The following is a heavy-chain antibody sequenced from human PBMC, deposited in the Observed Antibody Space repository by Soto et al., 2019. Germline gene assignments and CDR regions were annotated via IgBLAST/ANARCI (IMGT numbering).Heavy chain of an antibody. CDR1: GCSISSYY. V-gene: IGHV4-59*01. D-gene: IGHD6-13*01. CDR3: ARSNKQQLPPDY. CDR2: IYYSGST. Sequence: SETLSLTCTVSGCSISSYYWSWIRQPPGKGLEWIGYIYYSGSTNYNPSLKSRVTISVDTSKNQFSLKLSSVTAADTAVYYCARSNKQQLPPDYWGQGTLVTVSS. J-gene: IGHJ4*02.